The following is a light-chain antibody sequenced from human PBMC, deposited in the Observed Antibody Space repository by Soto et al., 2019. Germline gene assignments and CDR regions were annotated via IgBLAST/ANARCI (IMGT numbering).Light chain of an antibody. Sequence: EPVMTQSPGTLSVSPGETATVSCTASQSVSRDLAWYQQKRGQAPRLLIYEASTRATGLPARFSGSGSGTEFTLTISSLQSEDFAFYFCLQYNNWPPTFGQGTKVDI. J-gene: IGKJ1*01. CDR2: EAS. CDR1: QSVSRD. CDR3: LQYNNWPPT. V-gene: IGKV3-15*01.